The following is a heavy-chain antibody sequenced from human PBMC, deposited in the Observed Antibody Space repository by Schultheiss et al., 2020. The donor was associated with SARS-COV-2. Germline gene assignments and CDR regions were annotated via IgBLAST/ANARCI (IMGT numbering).Heavy chain of an antibody. D-gene: IGHD3-10*01. CDR2: ISYDGSNK. CDR3: ARESRITMVRGVIIYGAWYFDY. Sequence: GGSLRLSCAASGFTFSSYAMHWVRQAPGKGLEWVAVISYDGSNKYYADSVKGRFTISRDNSKNTLYLQMNSLRAEDTAVYYCARESRITMVRGVIIYGAWYFDYWGQGTLVTVSS. V-gene: IGHV3-30*07. J-gene: IGHJ4*02. CDR1: GFTFSSYA.